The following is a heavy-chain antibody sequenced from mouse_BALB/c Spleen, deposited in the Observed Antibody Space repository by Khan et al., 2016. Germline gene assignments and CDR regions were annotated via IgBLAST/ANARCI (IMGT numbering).Heavy chain of an antibody. D-gene: IGHD4-1*01. Sequence: QVQLKQSGPGLVAPSQSLSITCTVSGFSLTTYGVTWIRQPPGKGLEWLGVIWGDGSTNYHSALKSRLSISKDNSKSQVFLKLNSLQTDDTATYXCAKSPNWGNYAMDYWGQGTSVTVSS. CDR2: IWGDGST. CDR1: GFSLTTYG. CDR3: AKSPNWGNYAMDY. J-gene: IGHJ4*01. V-gene: IGHV2-3*01.